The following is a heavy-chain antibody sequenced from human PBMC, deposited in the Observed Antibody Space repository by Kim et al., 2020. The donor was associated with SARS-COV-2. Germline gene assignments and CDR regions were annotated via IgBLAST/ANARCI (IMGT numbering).Heavy chain of an antibody. CDR1: GFTFDDYA. V-gene: IGHV3-9*01. D-gene: IGHD2-15*01. Sequence: GGSLRLSCAASGFTFDDYAMHWVRQAPGKGLEWVSGISWNSGSIGYADSVKGRFTISRDNANNSLYLQMNSLRAEDTALYYCAKEGVAATYYYYGIDVWG. CDR2: ISWNSGSI. CDR3: AKEGVAATYYYYGIDV. J-gene: IGHJ6*02.